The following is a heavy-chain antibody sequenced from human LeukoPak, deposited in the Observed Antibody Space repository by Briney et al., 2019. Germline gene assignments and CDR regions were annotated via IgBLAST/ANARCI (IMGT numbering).Heavy chain of an antibody. CDR2: ISSSSSYI. J-gene: IGHJ6*02. V-gene: IGHV3-21*01. CDR1: GFTFSSYS. D-gene: IGHD3-3*01. CDR3: ARVGVLRFLEWFMDV. Sequence: GGSLRLSCAASGFTFSSYSMSWVRQAPGKGLEWVSSISSSSSYIYYADSVKGRFTISRDNAKNSLYLQMNSLRAEDTAVYYCARVGVLRFLEWFMDVWGQGTTVTVSS.